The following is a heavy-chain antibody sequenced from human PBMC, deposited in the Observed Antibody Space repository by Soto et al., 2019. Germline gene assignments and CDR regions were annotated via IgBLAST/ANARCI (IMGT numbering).Heavy chain of an antibody. Sequence: PSETLSLTCDVYGGSFSGYIWTWIRQTPGKGLQWIGQINHSGSANYNPSLKSRVTISVHTSNIQFSLELSSVTAADTAVYYCARGLITWSQFSGGWYYFYSWVQGTQVFVS. J-gene: IGHJ4*02. CDR3: ARGLITWSQFSGGWYYFYS. CDR2: INHSGSA. CDR1: GGSFSGYI. D-gene: IGHD6-19*01. V-gene: IGHV4-34*01.